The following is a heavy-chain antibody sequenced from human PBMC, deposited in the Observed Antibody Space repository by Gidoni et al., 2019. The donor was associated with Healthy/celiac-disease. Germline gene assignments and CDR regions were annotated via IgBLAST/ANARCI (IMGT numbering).Heavy chain of an antibody. D-gene: IGHD3-16*01. Sequence: QVQLQESGPGLVKPSETLSLTCAVSGYSISSGYYWGWIRQPPGKGLEWIGSIYHSGSTYYNPSLKSRVTISVDTSKNQFSLKLSSVTAADTAVYYCARHLLGLGADYWGQGTLVTVSS. J-gene: IGHJ4*02. V-gene: IGHV4-38-2*01. CDR1: GYSISSGYY. CDR2: IYHSGST. CDR3: ARHLLGLGADY.